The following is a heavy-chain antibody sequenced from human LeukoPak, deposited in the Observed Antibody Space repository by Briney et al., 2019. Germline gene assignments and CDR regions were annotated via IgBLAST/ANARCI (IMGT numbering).Heavy chain of an antibody. CDR3: AKDIGAVAGYAFDI. Sequence: LRLSCAASGFTFDDYAMHWVRQAPGKGLEWVSGISWNSGSIGYADSVKGRFTISRDNAKNSLYLQMNSLRAEDMALYYCAKDIGAVAGYAFDIWGQGTMVTVSS. D-gene: IGHD6-19*01. J-gene: IGHJ3*02. V-gene: IGHV3-9*03. CDR1: GFTFDDYA. CDR2: ISWNSGSI.